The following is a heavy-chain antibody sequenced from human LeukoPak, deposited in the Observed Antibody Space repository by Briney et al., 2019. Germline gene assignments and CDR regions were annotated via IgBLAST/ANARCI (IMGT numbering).Heavy chain of an antibody. J-gene: IGHJ1*01. CDR2: IYYSGST. V-gene: IGHV4-39*01. D-gene: IGHD6-13*01. Sequence: PSETLSLTCTVSGGSISSSSYYWGWLRQPPGKGLEWIGSIYYSGSTYYHPSLKSRLTISVDTSKNQFSLKLSSVTAADTAVYYCARTTAAAPGPFQHWGRGTLVTVSS. CDR1: GGSISSSSYY. CDR3: ARTTAAAPGPFQH.